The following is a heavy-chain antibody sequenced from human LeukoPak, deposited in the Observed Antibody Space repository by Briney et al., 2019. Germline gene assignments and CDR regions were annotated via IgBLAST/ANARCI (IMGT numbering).Heavy chain of an antibody. V-gene: IGHV1-24*01. Sequence: ASVKVSCKVSGYTLTELSMHWVRQATGKGLEWMGGFDPEDGETIYAQKFQGRVTMTEDTSTDTAYMELSSLRSEDTAVSYCATGHTSPYGSGSYDAFDIWGQGTMVTVSS. D-gene: IGHD3-10*01. CDR2: FDPEDGET. CDR1: GYTLTELS. J-gene: IGHJ3*02. CDR3: ATGHTSPYGSGSYDAFDI.